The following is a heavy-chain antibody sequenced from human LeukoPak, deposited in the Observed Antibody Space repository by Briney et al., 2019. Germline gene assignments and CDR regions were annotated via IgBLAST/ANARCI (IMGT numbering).Heavy chain of an antibody. CDR3: ARNPVFEEVDYYYYGMDV. D-gene: IGHD3-3*01. V-gene: IGHV3-33*01. CDR2: IWHGGSNK. Sequence: GGSLRLSCAAYGFTFSSFGMHWVRQAPGKGREWVAVIWHGGSNKYYADSVKGRFTISRDNYTNTLYLKMNRLRAEDTAVCYCARNPVFEEVDYYYYGMDVWGQGTTVTVSS. J-gene: IGHJ6*02. CDR1: GFTFSSFG.